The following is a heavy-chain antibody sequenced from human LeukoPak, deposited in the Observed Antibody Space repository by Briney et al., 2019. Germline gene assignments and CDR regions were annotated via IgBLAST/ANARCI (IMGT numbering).Heavy chain of an antibody. CDR1: GFTFSNAW. Sequence: GGSLRLSCAASGFTFSNAWMSWVRQAPGKGLEWVGRIKSKTDGGTTDYAAPVKGRFTISRDDSKNTLYLQMNSLRAEDTAVYYCASSPASSCLDYWGQGTLVTVSS. J-gene: IGHJ4*02. CDR3: ASSPASSCLDY. V-gene: IGHV3-15*01. CDR2: IKSKTDGGTT. D-gene: IGHD6-13*01.